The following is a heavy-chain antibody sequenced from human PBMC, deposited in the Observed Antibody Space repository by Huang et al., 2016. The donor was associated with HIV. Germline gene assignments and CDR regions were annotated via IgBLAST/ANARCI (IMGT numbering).Heavy chain of an antibody. CDR1: GGSIRSDNYY. J-gene: IGHJ4*02. V-gene: IGHV4-39*02. Sequence: QLQLQESGPGLVKPSETLSLTCTVSGGSIRSDNYYWGWIRQPPGQGLEWLGSIYYSGSTYYNPSLKRRGTITVDTSKNHFSLRMRSVTAADTAVYYCARLPGSITMIRGVITDPYWGQGTLVTVSS. D-gene: IGHD3-10*01. CDR2: IYYSGST. CDR3: ARLPGSITMIRGVITDPY.